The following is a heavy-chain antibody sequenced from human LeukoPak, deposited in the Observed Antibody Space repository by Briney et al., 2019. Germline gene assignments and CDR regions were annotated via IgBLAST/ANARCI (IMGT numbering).Heavy chain of an antibody. D-gene: IGHD1-26*01. V-gene: IGHV1-2*02. CDR3: ARKVGATRNNWFDP. CDR2: INPNSGGT. Sequence: ASVKVSCKASGYTFTGYYMHRVRQAPGQGLEGMGWINPNSGGTNYAQKFQGRVTMTRDTSISTAYMELSRLRSDDTAVYYCARKVGATRNNWFDPWGQGTLVTVSS. J-gene: IGHJ5*02. CDR1: GYTFTGYY.